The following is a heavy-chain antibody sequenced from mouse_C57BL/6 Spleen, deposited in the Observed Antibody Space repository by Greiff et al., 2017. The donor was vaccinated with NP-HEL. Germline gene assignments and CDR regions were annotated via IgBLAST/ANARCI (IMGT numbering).Heavy chain of an antibody. CDR1: GYTFTSYW. V-gene: IGHV1-50*01. CDR2: IDPSDSYT. Sequence: QVQLQQPGAELVKPGASVKLSCKASGYTFTSYWMQWVKQRPGQGLEWIGEIDPSDSYTNYNQKFKGKATLTVDTSSSTAYMQLSSLTSEDSAVYYCARTRTTVVAGDYWGKGTTLTVSS. D-gene: IGHD1-1*01. CDR3: ARTRTTVVAGDY. J-gene: IGHJ2*01.